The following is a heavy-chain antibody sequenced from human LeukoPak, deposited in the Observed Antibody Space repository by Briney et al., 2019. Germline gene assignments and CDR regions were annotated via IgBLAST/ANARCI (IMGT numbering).Heavy chain of an antibody. Sequence: ASVTVSFTASGYTFTSYAMHWVRQAPGQRLEWMGWINAGNGNTKYSQKFQGRVTITRDTSASTAYMELSSLRSEDTAVYYCARDLVIAARPSYYYYYYGMDVWGQGTTVTVSS. V-gene: IGHV1-3*01. CDR2: INAGNGNT. CDR1: GYTFTSYA. D-gene: IGHD6-6*01. CDR3: ARDLVIAARPSYYYYYYGMDV. J-gene: IGHJ6*02.